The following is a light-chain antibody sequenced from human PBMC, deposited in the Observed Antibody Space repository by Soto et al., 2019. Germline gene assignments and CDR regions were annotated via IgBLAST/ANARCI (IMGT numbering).Light chain of an antibody. CDR1: QSFSSSY. J-gene: IGKJ3*01. CDR2: GTS. Sequence: EIVLTQSPGTLSLSPGESATLSCRASQSFSSSYLAWYQQKPGQAPRLLIYGTSSRATGIPHRFSGSGSGTDFNLTISNLEPEDFAVYYCQRYGLSPPFSFGPGTKVEIK. CDR3: QRYGLSPPFS. V-gene: IGKV3-20*01.